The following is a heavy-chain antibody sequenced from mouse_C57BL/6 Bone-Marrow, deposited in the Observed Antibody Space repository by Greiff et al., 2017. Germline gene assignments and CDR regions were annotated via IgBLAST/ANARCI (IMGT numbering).Heavy chain of an antibody. Sequence: VQLQQSGPELVKPGASVKISCKASGYTFTDYYMNWVKQSHGKSLEWIGDINPNNGGTSYNQKFKGKATLTVDKSSSTAYMELRSLTSEDSAVYYCARERSTMVTIWYFDYWGTGTTVTVSS. D-gene: IGHD2-2*01. CDR3: ARERSTMVTIWYFDY. CDR1: GYTFTDYY. J-gene: IGHJ1*03. CDR2: INPNNGGT. V-gene: IGHV1-26*01.